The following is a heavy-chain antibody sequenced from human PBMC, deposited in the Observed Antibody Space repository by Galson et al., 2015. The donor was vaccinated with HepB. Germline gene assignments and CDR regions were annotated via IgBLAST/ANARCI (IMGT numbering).Heavy chain of an antibody. CDR1: GFTFEDYA. V-gene: IGHV3-9*01. D-gene: IGHD3-10*01. CDR3: AQDLTYYYDSGSYFVAMDV. J-gene: IGHJ6*02. Sequence: SLRLSCAASGFTFEDYAMHWVRQVPGKGLEWVSGISWNSDFTGYADSVRGRFTISRDNARYSLYLQMNSLRTEDTALYYCAQDLTYYYDSGSYFVAMDVWGQGTTVTVSS. CDR2: ISWNSDFT.